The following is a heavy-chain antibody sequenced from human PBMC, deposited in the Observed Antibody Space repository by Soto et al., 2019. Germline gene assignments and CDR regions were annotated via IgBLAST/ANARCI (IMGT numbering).Heavy chain of an antibody. V-gene: IGHV3-23*01. CDR2: LSTSGANT. CDR3: AKEYCTTTTCSNYYYYYGMDV. Sequence: PGGSLRLSCAASGFTFSNYVMSWVRQAPEKGLEWVSGLSTSGANTYYADSVTGRFTISRDNSKNMLYLQMNSLRADDTAVYYCAKEYCTTTTCSNYYYYYGMDVWGQGTTVTVSS. D-gene: IGHD2-2*01. CDR1: GFTFSNYV. J-gene: IGHJ6*02.